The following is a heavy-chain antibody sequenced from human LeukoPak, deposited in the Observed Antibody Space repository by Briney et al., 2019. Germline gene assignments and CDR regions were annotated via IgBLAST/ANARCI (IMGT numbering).Heavy chain of an antibody. D-gene: IGHD3-22*01. Sequence: SETLSLTCTDSGGSISSYYWSWIRQPPGKGLEWIGYIYYSGSTNYNPSLKSRVTISVDTSKNQFSLKLSSVTAADTAVYYCARDTPPENYYDSSGPMDYWGQGTLVTVSS. V-gene: IGHV4-59*01. CDR1: GGSISSYY. J-gene: IGHJ4*02. CDR2: IYYSGST. CDR3: ARDTPPENYYDSSGPMDY.